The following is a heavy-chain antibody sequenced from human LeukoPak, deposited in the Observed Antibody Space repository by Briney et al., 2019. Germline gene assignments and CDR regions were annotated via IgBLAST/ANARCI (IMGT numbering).Heavy chain of an antibody. Sequence: ASVKVSCKASGYTFTSYGISWVRQAPGQGLEWMGWISAYNGNTNYAQKLQGRVTMTTDTSTSTDYMELRSLRSDDTAVYYCARDCKALGSSWSYWGQGTLVTVSS. CDR2: ISAYNGNT. V-gene: IGHV1-18*01. CDR1: GYTFTSYG. CDR3: ARDCKALGSSWSY. J-gene: IGHJ4*02. D-gene: IGHD6-13*01.